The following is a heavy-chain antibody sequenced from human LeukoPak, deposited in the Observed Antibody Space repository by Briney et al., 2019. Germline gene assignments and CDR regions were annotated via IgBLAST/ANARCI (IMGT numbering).Heavy chain of an antibody. CDR3: ARGEWDLLFDY. Sequence: SETLSLTCTVSGGSISTYYWSWIRQPPGKGLEWIGYIFYSGSNNYNPSLKSRVTISVDTSKNQFSLKLSSVTAADTAVYYCARGEWDLLFDYWGQGTLVTVSS. D-gene: IGHD1-26*01. V-gene: IGHV4-59*01. CDR2: IFYSGSN. CDR1: GGSISTYY. J-gene: IGHJ4*02.